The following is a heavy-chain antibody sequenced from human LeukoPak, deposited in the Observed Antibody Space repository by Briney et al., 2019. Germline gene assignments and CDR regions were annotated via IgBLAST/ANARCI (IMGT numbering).Heavy chain of an antibody. V-gene: IGHV3-21*01. J-gene: IGHJ4*02. Sequence: PGGSLRLSCAASGFTFSSYSMNWVRQAPGKGLEWVSSISSSSSYIYYADSVKGRFTISRDNAKNSLHLQMNSLRAEDTAVYYCARVGRGVSAVAPGDYWGQGTLVTVSS. D-gene: IGHD6-19*01. CDR3: ARVGRGVSAVAPGDY. CDR1: GFTFSSYS. CDR2: ISSSSSYI.